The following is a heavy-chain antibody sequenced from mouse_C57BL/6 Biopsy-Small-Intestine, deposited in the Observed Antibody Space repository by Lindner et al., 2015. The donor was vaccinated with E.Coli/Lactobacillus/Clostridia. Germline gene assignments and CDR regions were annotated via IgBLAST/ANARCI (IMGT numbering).Heavy chain of an antibody. V-gene: IGHV1-66*01. CDR3: ARVDWYFDV. Sequence: VQLQESGPELVKPGASVKISCKASGYSFTSYYIHWVKQRPGLGLEWIGWIYPGSGNTKYNEKFKGKATLTADTSSSTAYMQLSSLTSEDSAVYYCARVDWYFDVWGTGTTVTVSS. CDR2: IYPGSGNT. CDR1: GYSFTSYY. J-gene: IGHJ1*03.